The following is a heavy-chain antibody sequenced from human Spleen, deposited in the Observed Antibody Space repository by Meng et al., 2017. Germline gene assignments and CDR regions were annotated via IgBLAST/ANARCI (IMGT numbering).Heavy chain of an antibody. V-gene: IGHV4-61*01. CDR1: GASGSSGSNS. CDR3: ARGGGGGYTYGLAY. Sequence: HGQRQDSRPRLVGPSETLPLPFPCAGASGSSGSNSWTGFRQPPGKELEWIGYVYYNGHTSYKPSLKSRVTISMDTSKRQFSLKLTSVTAADAAVYYCARGGGGGYTYGLAYWGQGILVTVSS. D-gene: IGHD5-18*01. J-gene: IGHJ4*02. CDR2: VYYNGHT.